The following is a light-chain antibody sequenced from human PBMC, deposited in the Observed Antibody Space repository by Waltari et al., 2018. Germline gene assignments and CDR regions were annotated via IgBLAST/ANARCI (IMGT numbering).Light chain of an antibody. V-gene: IGKV3-11*01. CDR2: NAS. J-gene: IGKJ2*01. CDR1: QSVSSY. CDR3: QQRSSWPYT. Sequence: EIVLTQSPATLSLSPGERVTLSCRASQSVSSYLAWYQQRPGQAPRLLIYNASYRATGIPVRFSGSGSGTDFTLSITTLEPEDFVVYYCQQRSSWPYTFGQGTKLEFK.